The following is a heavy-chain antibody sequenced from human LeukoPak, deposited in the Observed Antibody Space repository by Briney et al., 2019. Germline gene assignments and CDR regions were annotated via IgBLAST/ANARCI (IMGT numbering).Heavy chain of an antibody. V-gene: IGHV3-21*01. D-gene: IGHD3-22*01. Sequence: PGGSLRLSCAASGFTFSSYSMNWVRQAPGKGLEWVSSITSSSSYIYYADSMKGRFTISRDNAKNSLYLQMNSLRAEDTAVYYCARGGVYDSSAPDAFDIWGQGTMVTVSS. CDR3: ARGGVYDSSAPDAFDI. CDR2: ITSSSSYI. CDR1: GFTFSSYS. J-gene: IGHJ3*02.